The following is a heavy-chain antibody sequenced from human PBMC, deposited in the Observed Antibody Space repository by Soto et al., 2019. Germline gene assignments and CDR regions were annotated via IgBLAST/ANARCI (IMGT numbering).Heavy chain of an antibody. CDR3: ATGPEYSSRWFSN. V-gene: IGHV4-4*02. CDR1: GGSISTTDW. Sequence: QVHLQESGPGLVKPSGTLSLICAVSGGSISTTDWGSWVRQPPGKGLEWIGEVYHSGSFNYNPSLNXRLXISVDTSKNQFSLNLSSVTVADTAVYYCATGPEYSSRWFSNWGQGTLVTVSS. D-gene: IGHD6-13*01. CDR2: VYHSGSF. J-gene: IGHJ4*02.